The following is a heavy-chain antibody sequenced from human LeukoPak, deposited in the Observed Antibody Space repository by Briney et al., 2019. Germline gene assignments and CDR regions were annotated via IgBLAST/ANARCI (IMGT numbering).Heavy chain of an antibody. CDR3: ARDLGYYGSGSYYNVIDY. J-gene: IGHJ4*02. D-gene: IGHD3-10*01. CDR2: INPNSGGT. Sequence: GASVKVSCKASGYTFTGYYMHWVRQAPGQGLEWMGRINPNSGGTNYAQKFQGRVTMTRDTSISTAYMELSRLRSDDTAVYYCARDLGYYGSGSYYNVIDYWGQGTLVTVSS. V-gene: IGHV1-2*02. CDR1: GYTFTGYY.